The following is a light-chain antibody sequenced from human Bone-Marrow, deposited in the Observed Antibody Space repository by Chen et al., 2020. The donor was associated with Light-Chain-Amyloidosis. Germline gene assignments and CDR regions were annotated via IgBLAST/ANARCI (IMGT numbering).Light chain of an antibody. CDR1: NIGSTS. V-gene: IGLV3-21*02. CDR2: DDS. Sequence: SYVLPQPSSVSAAPGQTPTIACGGNNIGSTSVHGYQQTPGQAPLLVVYDDSDRPSGIPERLSGSNSGNTATLTISRVEAGDEADYYCQVWDRSSDRPVFGGGTKLTVL. CDR3: QVWDRSSDRPV. J-gene: IGLJ3*02.